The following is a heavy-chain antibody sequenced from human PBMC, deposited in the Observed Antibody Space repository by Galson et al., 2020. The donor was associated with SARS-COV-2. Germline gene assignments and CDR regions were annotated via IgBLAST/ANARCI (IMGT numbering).Heavy chain of an antibody. CDR1: GFTFSSYA. V-gene: IGHV3-30-3*01. D-gene: IGHD4-17*01. J-gene: IGHJ4*02. CDR3: ARDHGDYGYFDY. CDR2: ISYDGSNK. Sequence: TGGSLRLSCAASGFTFSSYAMHWVRQAPGKGLEWVAVISYDGSNKYYADSVKGRFTISRDNSKNTLYLQMNSLRAEDTAVYYCARDHGDYGYFDYWGQGTLVTGSS.